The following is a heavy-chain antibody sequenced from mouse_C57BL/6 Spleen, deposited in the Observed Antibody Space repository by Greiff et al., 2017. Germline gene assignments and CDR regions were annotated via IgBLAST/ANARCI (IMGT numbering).Heavy chain of an antibody. J-gene: IGHJ4*01. CDR1: GYTFTDYY. V-gene: IGHV1-19*01. Sequence: VQLKESGPVLVKPGASVKMSCKASGYTFTDYYMNWVKQSHGKSLEWLGVINPYNGGTSYNQKFKGKATLTVDKSSNTAYMELNSLTSEDSAVYYCSRSGYTVVALYAMDYWGQGTSVTVSS. CDR3: SRSGYTVVALYAMDY. CDR2: INPYNGGT. D-gene: IGHD1-1*01.